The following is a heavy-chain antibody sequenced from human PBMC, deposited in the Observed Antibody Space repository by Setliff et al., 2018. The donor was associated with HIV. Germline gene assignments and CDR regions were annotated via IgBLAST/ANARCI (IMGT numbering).Heavy chain of an antibody. CDR1: GYTFVKFG. J-gene: IGHJ3*02. V-gene: IGHV1-18*01. CDR3: ARDPRVDAFDI. Sequence: ASVKVSCKTSGYTFVKFGISWVRQAPGQGLEWLGWSSPNGNTKNHHKFEGRITMTTDTPTTTAFMELRSLTSDDTAVYFCARDPRVDAFDIWGRGTVVTVSS. CDR2: SSPNGNT.